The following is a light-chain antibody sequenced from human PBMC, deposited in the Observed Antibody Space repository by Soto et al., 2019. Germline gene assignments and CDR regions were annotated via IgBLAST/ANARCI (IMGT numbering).Light chain of an antibody. Sequence: QSVLTQPPSASGTPGXRVTISCSGSSSNIGSNSVNWYQQLPGTAPKLLMYSSNQRPSGVPDRFSGSKSGTSASLAISGLQSEDEADYYCAAWDDSLNGVVFGGGTKLTVL. CDR3: AAWDDSLNGVV. CDR1: SSNIGSNS. V-gene: IGLV1-44*01. CDR2: SSN. J-gene: IGLJ2*01.